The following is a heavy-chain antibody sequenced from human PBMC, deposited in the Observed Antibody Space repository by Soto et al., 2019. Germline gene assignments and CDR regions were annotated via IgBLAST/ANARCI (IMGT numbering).Heavy chain of an antibody. CDR2: IWYDGSNK. D-gene: IGHD6-19*01. Sequence: QVQLEESGGGVVQPGRSLRLSCAASGFTFSSYGMHWVRQAPGKGLEWVAVIWYDGSNKYYADSVKGRFTIPRDNSKNTLYLQMNSLGAEDTAVYYCARIPQIAVAGTRFGYFDLWGRGTLVTVSS. CDR1: GFTFSSYG. V-gene: IGHV3-33*01. J-gene: IGHJ2*01. CDR3: ARIPQIAVAGTRFGYFDL.